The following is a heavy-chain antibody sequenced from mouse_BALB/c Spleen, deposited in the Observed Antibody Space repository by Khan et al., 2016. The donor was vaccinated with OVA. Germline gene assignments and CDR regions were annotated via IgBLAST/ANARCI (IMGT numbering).Heavy chain of an antibody. Sequence: QVQLQQPGAELVKPGTSVKLSCKASGYNFTSYWINWVKLRPGQGLEWIGTIYPGSGSTNYNEKFKSKATLTVDTSSSTADMQLSSLASEDSALYYCARRGYWGLGYVDYRGQGTTLTVSS. V-gene: IGHV1-55*01. CDR3: ARRGYWGLGYVDY. CDR2: IYPGSGST. CDR1: GYNFTSYW. D-gene: IGHD3-1*01. J-gene: IGHJ2*01.